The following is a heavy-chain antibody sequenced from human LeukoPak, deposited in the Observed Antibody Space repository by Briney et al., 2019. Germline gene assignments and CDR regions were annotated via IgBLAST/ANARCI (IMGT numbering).Heavy chain of an antibody. D-gene: IGHD1-26*01. Sequence: ASVNVSCKASGFTFTAYGINWMRQAPGQGREGMGWISAYNGDTKYAQKVQGRVSMTTDTSTNTADMEVRSLRADDTAVYYCARLGRYHLFSYMDVWGKGTTVTVSS. J-gene: IGHJ6*03. V-gene: IGHV1-18*01. CDR2: ISAYNGDT. CDR3: ARLGRYHLFSYMDV. CDR1: GFTFTAYG.